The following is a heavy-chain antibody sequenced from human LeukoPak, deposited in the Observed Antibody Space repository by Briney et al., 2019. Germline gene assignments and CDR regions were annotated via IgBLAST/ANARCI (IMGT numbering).Heavy chain of an antibody. CDR2: INAGNGNT. V-gene: IGHV1-3*03. CDR1: GYTFTSYA. CDR3: ARVVRYSSGPLTDLLPYYFDY. Sequence: ASVKVSCKASGYTFTSYAMHWVRQAPGQRLEWMGWINAGNGNTKYSQEFQGRVTITRDTYASAVYMELSSLRSDDMAVYYCARVVRYSSGPLTDLLPYYFDYWGQGTLVTVSS. D-gene: IGHD6-19*01. J-gene: IGHJ4*02.